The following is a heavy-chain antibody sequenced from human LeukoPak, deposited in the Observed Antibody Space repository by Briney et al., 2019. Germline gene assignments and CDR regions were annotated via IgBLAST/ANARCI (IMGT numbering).Heavy chain of an antibody. D-gene: IGHD3-10*01. V-gene: IGHV4-39*07. J-gene: IGHJ5*02. CDR2: MYYSGST. CDR3: ARAGGFTILRGVVNNWFDP. Sequence: SETLSLTCTVSGGSISSSSYYWGWIRQPPGKGLEWIGSMYYSGSTYYNPSLKSRVTISVDTSKNQFSLKLSSLSAADTAVYYCARAGGFTILRGVVNNWFDPWGQGTLVTVSS. CDR1: GGSISSSSYY.